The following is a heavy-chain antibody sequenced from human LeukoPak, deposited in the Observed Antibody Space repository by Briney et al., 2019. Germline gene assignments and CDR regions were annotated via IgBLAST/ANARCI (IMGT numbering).Heavy chain of an antibody. CDR3: ASRQYDFWSGYHYYYYGMDV. D-gene: IGHD3-3*01. Sequence: SETLSLTCAVYGGSFSGYYWSLIRQPPGKGLEWIGEINHSGSTNYNPSLKSRVTISVDTSKNQFSLKLSSVTAADTAVYYCASRQYDFWSGYHYYYYGMDVWGQGTTVTVSS. CDR1: GGSFSGYY. J-gene: IGHJ6*02. CDR2: INHSGST. V-gene: IGHV4-34*01.